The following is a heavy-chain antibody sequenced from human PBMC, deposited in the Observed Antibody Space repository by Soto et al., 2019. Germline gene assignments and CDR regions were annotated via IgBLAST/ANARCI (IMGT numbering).Heavy chain of an antibody. CDR2: ISSSSSYI. J-gene: IGHJ4*02. CDR3: ASSIAVAGALDY. D-gene: IGHD6-19*01. CDR1: GFTFSTYS. V-gene: IGHV3-21*01. Sequence: PGGSLRLSCAASGFTFSTYSMTWVRQAPGKGLEWVSSISSSSSYIYYADSVKGRFTISRDNAKNSLYLQMNSLRAEDTAVYYCASSIAVAGALDYWGQGTLVTVSS.